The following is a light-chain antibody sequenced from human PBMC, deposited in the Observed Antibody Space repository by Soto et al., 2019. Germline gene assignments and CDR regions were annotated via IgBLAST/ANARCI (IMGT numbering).Light chain of an antibody. J-gene: IGKJ1*01. CDR1: QSVGSN. V-gene: IGKV3-15*01. CDR2: GAS. Sequence: ERVMTQSPATLSVSPGERATLSCRASQSVGSNLAWYQQKPGQAPRLLIFGASSRATGVPARFSGSGSGTEFTLTISSLQSVDFAVYSCQQYNNWPWTFGQGTKVDIK. CDR3: QQYNNWPWT.